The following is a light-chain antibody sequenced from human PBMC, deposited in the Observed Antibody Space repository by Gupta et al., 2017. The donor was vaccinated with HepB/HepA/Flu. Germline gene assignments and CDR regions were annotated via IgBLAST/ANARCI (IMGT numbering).Light chain of an antibody. CDR1: SYNQASNT. CDR3: AAWDDSLNAWV. V-gene: IGLV1-44*01. J-gene: IGLJ3*02. Sequence: QSVLTQPPSASGTPGQRVTISCSGSSYNQASNTVNWYQQLPGTAPKLLIYSNNQRPSGVPDRFSGSKSGTSASLAISGLQAEDEADYYCAAWDDSLNAWVFGGGTKLTVL. CDR2: SNN.